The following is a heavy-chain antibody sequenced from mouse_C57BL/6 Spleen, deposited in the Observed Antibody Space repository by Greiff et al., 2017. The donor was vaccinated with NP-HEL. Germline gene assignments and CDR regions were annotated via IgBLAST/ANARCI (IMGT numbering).Heavy chain of an antibody. CDR3: TREGDWYFDV. CDR1: FSSLPLFSS. CDR2: ISYSGST. V-gene: IGHV3-1*01. Sequence: EVQGVESGPGMVKPSQSLSVPFPFPFSSLPLFSSFPFLLPFPFHKLEWMGYISYSGSTNYNPSLKSRISITHDTSKNHFFLMLNSVTTEDTATYYCTREGDWYFDVWGTGTTVTVSS. J-gene: IGHJ1*03.